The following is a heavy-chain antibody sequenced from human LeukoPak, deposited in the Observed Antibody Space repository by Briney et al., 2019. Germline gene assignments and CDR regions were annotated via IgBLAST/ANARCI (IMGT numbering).Heavy chain of an antibody. CDR1: GYNFFSYW. Sequence: GESLKISCKGSGYNFFSYWIGWVRQMPGKGLEWMGIIYTGDSSTRYSPSFQGQVTISTDKSISTVYLQWTSLTDSETAMYSSARQPGSRTDYFDYWGQGTLVTVSS. CDR2: IYTGDSST. D-gene: IGHD3-10*01. V-gene: IGHV5-51*01. J-gene: IGHJ4*02. CDR3: ARQPGSRTDYFDY.